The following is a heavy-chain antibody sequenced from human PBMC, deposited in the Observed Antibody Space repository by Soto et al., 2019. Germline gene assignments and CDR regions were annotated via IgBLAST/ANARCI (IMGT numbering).Heavy chain of an antibody. CDR3: ARSNIRHCSNTSCSGAFQH. CDR1: GGSFSGYY. CDR2: INHSGST. J-gene: IGHJ1*01. V-gene: IGHV4-34*01. Sequence: SETLSLTCAVYGGSFSGYYWSWIRQPPGKGLEWIGEINHSGSTNYNPSLKSRVTISVDTSKNQFSLKLSSVTAADTAVYYCARSNIRHCSNTSCSGAFQHWGQGTLVTVSS. D-gene: IGHD2-2*01.